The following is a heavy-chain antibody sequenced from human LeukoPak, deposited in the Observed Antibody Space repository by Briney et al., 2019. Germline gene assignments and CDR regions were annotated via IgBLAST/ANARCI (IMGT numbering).Heavy chain of an antibody. CDR2: IFDSGST. V-gene: IGHV4-59*01. CDR3: ARDPYGPPDAFDI. J-gene: IGHJ3*02. Sequence: SETLSLTCSVSGDSISPNFWSWVRQPPGKGLEWIGYIFDSGSTNYNPSLKSRVTISLDTSKNQFSLKLDSVTAADTAVYFCARDPYGPPDAFDIWGQGTTVTVSS. CDR1: GDSISPNF. D-gene: IGHD3-10*01.